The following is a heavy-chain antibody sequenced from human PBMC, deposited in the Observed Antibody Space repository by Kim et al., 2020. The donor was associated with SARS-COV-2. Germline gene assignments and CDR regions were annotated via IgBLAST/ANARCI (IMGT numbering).Heavy chain of an antibody. V-gene: IGHV4-34*01. Sequence: NPSRKRRVTISVNTSKNQFSLKLTSVTAADTAVYYCARGLLESYWYLDLWGRGTLVTVSS. J-gene: IGHJ2*01. CDR3: ARGLLESYWYLDL. D-gene: IGHD1-1*01.